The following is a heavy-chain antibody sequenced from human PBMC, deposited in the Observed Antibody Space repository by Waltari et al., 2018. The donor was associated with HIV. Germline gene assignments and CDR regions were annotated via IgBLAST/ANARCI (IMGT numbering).Heavy chain of an antibody. D-gene: IGHD3-22*01. CDR2: ITVDPNT. CDR1: GFISNSA. CDR3: AQDAGKHGYSFFGF. J-gene: IGHJ4*02. V-gene: IGHV3-23*01. Sequence: EVQLLESGGALAQPGGSLSLSCVAPGFISNSAITGIPPAPWKGLEWVSTITVDPNTYYADSVKGRFSSSRDNSRNLVSLRMNTLRLEDTAMYYCAQDAGKHGYSFFGFWGQGTLVAVSS.